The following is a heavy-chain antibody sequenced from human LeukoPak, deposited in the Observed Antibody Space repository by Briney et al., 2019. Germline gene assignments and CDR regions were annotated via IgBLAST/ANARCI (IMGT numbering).Heavy chain of an antibody. CDR3: AKDLGVTTSFLYYFDY. Sequence: PGGSLRLSCAASGFTFSSYAMSWVRQAPGKGLEWVSAISGSGGSTYYADSVKGRFTISRDNSKNTLYLQVNSLRAEDTAVYYCAKDLGVTTSFLYYFDYWGQGTLVTVSS. D-gene: IGHD4-11*01. J-gene: IGHJ4*02. CDR2: ISGSGGST. V-gene: IGHV3-23*01. CDR1: GFTFSSYA.